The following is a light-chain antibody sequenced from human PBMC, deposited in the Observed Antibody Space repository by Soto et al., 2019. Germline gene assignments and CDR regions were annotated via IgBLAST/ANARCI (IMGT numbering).Light chain of an antibody. CDR1: ISDVGGYKY. Sequence: QSLLTQPASVSGSPGQSITISCTGTISDVGGYKYVSWYQQHPGKAPKLMIYEVSNRPSGVSNRFSGSKSGNTASLTISGLQAEDEADYYCSSYTSSSTLAVFGTGTKVTVL. CDR3: SSYTSSSTLAV. CDR2: EVS. V-gene: IGLV2-14*01. J-gene: IGLJ1*01.